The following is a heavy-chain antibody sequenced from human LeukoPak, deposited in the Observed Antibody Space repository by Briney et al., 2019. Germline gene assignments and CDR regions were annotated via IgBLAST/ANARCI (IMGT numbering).Heavy chain of an antibody. D-gene: IGHD2-15*01. CDR2: ISAYNGNT. J-gene: IGHJ4*02. CDR1: GYRFTSYW. V-gene: IGHV1-18*04. CDR3: ARDPQNWATPFPFDY. Sequence: GESLKISCKGSGYRFTSYWIGWVRQAPGQGLEWMGWISAYNGNTNYAQKLQGRVTMTTDTSTSTAYMELRSLRSDDTAVYYCARDPQNWATPFPFDYWGQGTLVTVSS.